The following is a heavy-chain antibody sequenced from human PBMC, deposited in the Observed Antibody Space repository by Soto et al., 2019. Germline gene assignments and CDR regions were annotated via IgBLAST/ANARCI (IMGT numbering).Heavy chain of an antibody. V-gene: IGHV3-7*01. CDR2: IKEDASEE. CDR3: ATASSSPFSNYDS. J-gene: IGHJ4*02. Sequence: EVQLVQSGGDLVQPGGSLRLSCVASGFTFSTYWMTWVRRAPGMGLEWVAGIKEDASEEVYVDSVKGRFSICRDNPKNSLYLQLNTLRADDTAVYYCATASSSPFSNYDSWRQGSLVNVSS. CDR1: GFTFSTYW. D-gene: IGHD2-2*01.